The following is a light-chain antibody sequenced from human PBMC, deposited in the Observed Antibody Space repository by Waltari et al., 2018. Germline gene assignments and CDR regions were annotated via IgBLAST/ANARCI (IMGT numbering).Light chain of an antibody. Sequence: TISCTGTSSDIGGYKLVSWYQQHPGKAPNPIIFGVNKRPSGVSIRFPGAKSYTTASLTISGLQAEDEADYYCSSCTSGTTLVAFGGGTRLTVL. J-gene: IGLJ2*01. CDR3: SSCTSGTTLVA. CDR2: GVN. CDR1: SSDIGGYKL. V-gene: IGLV2-14*01.